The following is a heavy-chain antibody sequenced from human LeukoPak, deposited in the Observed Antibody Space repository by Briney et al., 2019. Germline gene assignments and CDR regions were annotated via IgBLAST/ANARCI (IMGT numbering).Heavy chain of an antibody. D-gene: IGHD3-16*02. Sequence: GGSLRLSCAASGFTFSSYAMSWVRQAPGKGLEWVSAITITSDYKYYADTVKGRFTISRDNAKNSLYLQMSSLRAEDTAVYYCARLRLGVLSLLDYWGQGTLVTVSS. CDR2: ITITSDYK. V-gene: IGHV3-21*01. CDR1: GFTFSSYA. CDR3: ARLRLGVLSLLDY. J-gene: IGHJ4*02.